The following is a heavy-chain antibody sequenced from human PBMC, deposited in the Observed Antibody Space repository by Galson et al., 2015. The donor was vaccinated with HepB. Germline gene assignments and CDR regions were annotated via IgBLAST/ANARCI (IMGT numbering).Heavy chain of an antibody. Sequence: SETLSLTCTVSGGSISSYYWSWIRQPPGKGLEWIGYIYYSGSTNYNPSLKSRVTISVDTSKNQFSLKLSSVTAADMAVYYCARDHGGGFFDYWGQGTLVTVSS. CDR2: IYYSGST. V-gene: IGHV4-59*01. D-gene: IGHD5-24*01. J-gene: IGHJ4*02. CDR3: ARDHGGGFFDY. CDR1: GGSISSYY.